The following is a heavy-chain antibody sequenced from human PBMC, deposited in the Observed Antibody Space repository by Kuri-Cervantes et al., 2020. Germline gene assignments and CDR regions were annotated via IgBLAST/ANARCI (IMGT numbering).Heavy chain of an antibody. Sequence: ETLSLTCAVSGGSITNNNWWSWVRQPPGKGLEWVSSISSSSSYIYYADSVKGRFTISRDNAKNSLYLQMNSLRAEDTAVYYCARVAYHYYAMDVWGQGTTVTVSS. CDR3: ARVAYHYYAMDV. CDR1: GGSITNNN. D-gene: IGHD3-3*02. V-gene: IGHV3-21*01. CDR2: ISSSSSYI. J-gene: IGHJ6*02.